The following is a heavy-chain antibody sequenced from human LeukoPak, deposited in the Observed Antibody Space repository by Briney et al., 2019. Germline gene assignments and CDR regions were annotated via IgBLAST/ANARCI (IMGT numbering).Heavy chain of an antibody. CDR1: GGSISSGGYY. CDR2: TYYSGST. V-gene: IGHV4-31*03. D-gene: IGHD4-4*01. J-gene: IGHJ4*02. CDR3: ARGDSNYGYYYFDY. Sequence: SETLSLTCTVSGGSISSGGYYWSWIRQHPGKGLEWIGYTYYSGSTYYNPSLKSRVTISVDTSKNQFSLKLSSVTAADTAVYYCARGDSNYGYYYFDYWGQGTLVTVSS.